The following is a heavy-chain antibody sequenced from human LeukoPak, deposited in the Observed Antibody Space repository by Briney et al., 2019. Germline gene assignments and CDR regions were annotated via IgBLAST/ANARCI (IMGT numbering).Heavy chain of an antibody. CDR2: INPNSGGT. CDR3: ARSRSSDYASPAADY. J-gene: IGHJ4*02. V-gene: IGHV1-2*06. D-gene: IGHD4-17*01. Sequence: GASVKVSCKASGYTFTGYYMHWVRQAPGQGLEWMGRINPNSGGTNYAQKFQGRVTMTTDTSTNTAYMELRSLRSDDTAVYYCARSRSSDYASPAADYWGQGTLVTVSS. CDR1: GYTFTGYY.